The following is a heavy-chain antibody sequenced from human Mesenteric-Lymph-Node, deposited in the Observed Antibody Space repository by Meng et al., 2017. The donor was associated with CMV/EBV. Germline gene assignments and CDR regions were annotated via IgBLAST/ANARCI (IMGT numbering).Heavy chain of an antibody. CDR2: IYPGDSDT. J-gene: IGHJ3*02. V-gene: IGHV5-51*01. Sequence: GESLKISCEASGYSFATYWIGWVRQMPGKGLEWMGIIYPGDSDTRYSPSFQGQVTVSADKSISTAYLQWSSLKASDTAMYYCARQSPRDAFDIWGQGTMVTVSS. CDR1: GYSFATYW. CDR3: ARQSPRDAFDI.